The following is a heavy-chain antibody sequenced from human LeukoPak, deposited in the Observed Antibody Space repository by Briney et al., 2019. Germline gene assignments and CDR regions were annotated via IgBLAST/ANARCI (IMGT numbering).Heavy chain of an antibody. J-gene: IGHJ3*02. Sequence: GASVKVSCKASGYTFTSYDINWVRQATGQGLEWMGWMNPNSGNTGYAQKFQGRVTMTRNTSISTAYMELSSLRSEDTAVYYCEVYSGYDPSPYDAFDIWGQGTMVTVSS. V-gene: IGHV1-8*01. D-gene: IGHD5-12*01. CDR2: MNPNSGNT. CDR3: EVYSGYDPSPYDAFDI. CDR1: GYTFTSYD.